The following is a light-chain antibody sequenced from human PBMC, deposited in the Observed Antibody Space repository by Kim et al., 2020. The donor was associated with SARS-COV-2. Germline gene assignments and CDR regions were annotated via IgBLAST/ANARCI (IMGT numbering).Light chain of an antibody. CDR2: EVS. CDR1: SSDVGSYNL. Sequence: QSITISCTGTSSDVGSYNLVSWYQQHPGKAPKLMIYEVSERPSGVSNRFSGSKSGNTASLTISGLQAEDEADYYCCSCAGSSTFVVFGGGTQLTVL. V-gene: IGLV2-23*02. CDR3: CSCAGSSTFVV. J-gene: IGLJ2*01.